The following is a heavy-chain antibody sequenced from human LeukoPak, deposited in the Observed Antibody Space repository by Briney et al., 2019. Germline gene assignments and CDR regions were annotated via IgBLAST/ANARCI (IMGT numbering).Heavy chain of an antibody. CDR3: AKGGAAYSYDY. J-gene: IGHJ4*02. CDR1: GFTFSDYA. D-gene: IGHD2-21*01. Sequence: PGGSLRLSCAASGFTFSDYAMSWVRQAPGEGLEWVSGINDGGGDTYYADSVKGRFTISRDNSKNTLYLQMNSLRAEDTAVYYCAKGGAAYSYDYWGQGTLVIVSS. CDR2: INDGGGDT. V-gene: IGHV3-23*01.